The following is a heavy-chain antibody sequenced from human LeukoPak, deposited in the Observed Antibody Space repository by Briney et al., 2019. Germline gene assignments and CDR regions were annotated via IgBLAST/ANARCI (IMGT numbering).Heavy chain of an antibody. D-gene: IGHD3-22*01. CDR3: AKRGLISSGYSSWFDF. V-gene: IGHV3-23*01. CDR2: IGGSGTST. J-gene: IGHJ5*01. CDR1: GFTFSSYG. Sequence: GGSLRLSCAASGFTFSSYGMSGVRQAPGKGLEWVSAIGGSGTSTYYADSVKGRFTISRDNSKNTLYLQMNSLRAEDTAVYYCAKRGLISSGYSSWFDFWGQGTLVTVSS.